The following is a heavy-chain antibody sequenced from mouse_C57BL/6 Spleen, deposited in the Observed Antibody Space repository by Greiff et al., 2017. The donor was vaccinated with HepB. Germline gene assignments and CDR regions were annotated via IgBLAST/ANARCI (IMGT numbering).Heavy chain of an antibody. CDR1: GYTFTSYW. J-gene: IGHJ1*03. Sequence: QVHVKQPGTELVKPGASVKLSCKASGYTFTSYWMHWVKQRPGQGLEWIGNINPSNGGTNYNEKFKSKATLTVDKSSSTAYMQLSSLTSEDSAVYYCARRGVVRYFDVWGTGTTVTVSS. CDR2: INPSNGGT. CDR3: ARRGVVRYFDV. V-gene: IGHV1-53*01. D-gene: IGHD1-1*01.